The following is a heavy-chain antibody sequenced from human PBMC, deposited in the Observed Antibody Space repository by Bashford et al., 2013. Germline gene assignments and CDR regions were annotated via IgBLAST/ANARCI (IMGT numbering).Heavy chain of an antibody. CDR2: VDPEDGET. CDR3: ATRLRDYGDYVYEGYMDV. J-gene: IGHJ6*03. D-gene: IGHD4-17*01. Sequence: WVRQAPGKGLEWMGLVDPEDGETIYAEKFQGRVTITADTSTDTAYMELSSLRSEDTAVYYCATRLRDYGDYVYEGYMDVWGKGTTVTVSS. V-gene: IGHV1-69-2*01.